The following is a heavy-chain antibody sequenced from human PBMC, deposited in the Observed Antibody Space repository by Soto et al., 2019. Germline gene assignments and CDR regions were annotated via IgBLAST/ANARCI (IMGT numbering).Heavy chain of an antibody. V-gene: IGHV4-30-2*01. CDR3: ARVPDR. J-gene: IGHJ5*02. D-gene: IGHD2-2*01. Sequence: SETMSLTCTVSVGSISSGGYSWSWIRQPPGKGLEWIGYIYHSGSTYYNPSLKSRVTISVDRSKNQFSLKLSSVTAADTAVYYCARVPDRWGQGTLVTVSS. CDR2: IYHSGST. CDR1: VGSISSGGYS.